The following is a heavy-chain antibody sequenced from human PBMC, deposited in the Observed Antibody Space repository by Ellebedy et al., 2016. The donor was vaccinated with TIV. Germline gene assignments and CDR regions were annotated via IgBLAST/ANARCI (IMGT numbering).Heavy chain of an antibody. CDR3: AGDEGGYYDILTGYYHPGYFDY. D-gene: IGHD3-9*01. Sequence: SETLSLXCTVSGGSISSGGYYWSWIRQHPGKGLEWIGYIYYSGSTYYNPSLKSRVTISVDTSKNQFSLKLSSVTAADTAVYYCAGDEGGYYDILTGYYHPGYFDYWGQGTLVTVSS. CDR2: IYYSGST. CDR1: GGSISSGGYY. V-gene: IGHV4-31*03. J-gene: IGHJ4*02.